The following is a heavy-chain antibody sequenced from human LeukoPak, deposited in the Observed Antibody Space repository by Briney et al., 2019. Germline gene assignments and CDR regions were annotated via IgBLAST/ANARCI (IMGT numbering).Heavy chain of an antibody. CDR2: ISGSGGST. Sequence: GGSLRLSCAASGFTFSSYAMSWVRQAPGKGLEWVSAISGSGGSTYYADSVKGRFTISRDNSRNTLYLQMNSLRAEDTAVYYCAKNHYDFWSGSIDYWGQGTLVTVSS. CDR1: GFTFSSYA. V-gene: IGHV3-23*01. CDR3: AKNHYDFWSGSIDY. J-gene: IGHJ4*02. D-gene: IGHD3-3*01.